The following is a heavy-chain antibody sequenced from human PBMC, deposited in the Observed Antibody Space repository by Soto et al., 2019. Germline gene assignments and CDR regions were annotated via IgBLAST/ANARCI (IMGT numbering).Heavy chain of an antibody. CDR3: ARGVYSGYVPSGMDV. CDR2: ISSGSSGT. CDR1: GFTFSNYA. Sequence: EVQLLESGGGLVQPGGSLRLSCAASGFTFSNYAMTWVRQAPGKGLEWVSIISSGSSGTYYADSVKGRFTISRDNSKNTLYLQMNSLRAEDTAVYYCARGVYSGYVPSGMDVWGQGTTVTVSS. D-gene: IGHD5-12*01. V-gene: IGHV3-23*01. J-gene: IGHJ6*02.